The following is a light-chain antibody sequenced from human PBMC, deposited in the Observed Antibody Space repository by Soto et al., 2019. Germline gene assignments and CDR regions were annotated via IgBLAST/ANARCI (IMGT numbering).Light chain of an antibody. CDR3: QVWYSSSHHPV. J-gene: IGLJ2*01. CDR2: YDS. Sequence: SYELTQPPSVSVAPGKTARITCGGNNIGSKSVHWYQQKPGQAPVLVIYYDSDRPSGIPERFSGSNSGNTATLPISRVEDGDEADYYCQVWYSSSHHPVFGGGTKLTVL. V-gene: IGLV3-21*04. CDR1: NIGSKS.